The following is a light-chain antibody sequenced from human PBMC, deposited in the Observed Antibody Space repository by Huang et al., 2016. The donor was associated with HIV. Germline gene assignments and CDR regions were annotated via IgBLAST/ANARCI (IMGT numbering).Light chain of an antibody. Sequence: EIVLTQSPATLSLSPGERATLSCRASQSVSSYLAWYQQKPGQAPRLLIYGAYYRATGIPARFTGSGSGTVFTLTISNLEPEDLAVYYCQQRSGWPPTFGGGTRVEV. CDR2: GAY. CDR3: QQRSGWPPT. V-gene: IGKV3-11*01. J-gene: IGKJ4*01. CDR1: QSVSSY.